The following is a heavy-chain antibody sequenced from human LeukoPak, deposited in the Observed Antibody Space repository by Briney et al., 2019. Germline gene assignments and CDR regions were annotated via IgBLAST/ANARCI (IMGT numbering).Heavy chain of an antibody. CDR1: GGSISSSSYY. CDR3: ARYYYDSSGYSAPDY. Sequence: SETLSLTCTVSGGSISSSSYYWGWIRQPPGKGLEWIGSIYYSGSTYYNPSLKSRVTISVDTSKNQFSLKLSSVTAADTAVYYCARYYYDSSGYSAPDYWGQGTLVTVSS. V-gene: IGHV4-39*07. D-gene: IGHD3-22*01. CDR2: IYYSGST. J-gene: IGHJ4*02.